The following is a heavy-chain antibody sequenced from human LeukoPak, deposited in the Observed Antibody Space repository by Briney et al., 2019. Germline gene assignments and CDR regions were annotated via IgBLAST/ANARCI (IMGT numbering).Heavy chain of an antibody. CDR2: INPNSGGT. J-gene: IGHJ4*02. V-gene: IGHV1-2*02. CDR3: ARPNLLNTCCAGGDY. CDR1: GYTFTGYY. Sequence: ASVKVSCKASGYTFTGYYMHWVRQAPGQGLEWMGWINPNSGGTNYAQKFQGRVTMTRDTSISTAYMELSRLRSDDTAVYYCARPNLLNTCCAGGDYWGQGTLVTVSS. D-gene: IGHD2-2*01.